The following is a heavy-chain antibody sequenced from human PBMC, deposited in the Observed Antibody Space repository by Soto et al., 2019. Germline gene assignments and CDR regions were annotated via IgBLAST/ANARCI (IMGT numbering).Heavy chain of an antibody. CDR3: AKQPYSSGWSLDY. D-gene: IGHD6-19*01. CDR1: GGTFSSYA. V-gene: IGHV1-69*13. CDR2: IIPIFGTA. Sequence: ASVKVSCKASGGTFSSYAISWVRQAPGQGLEWMGGIIPIFGTANYAQKFQGRVTITADESTSTAYMGLSSLRSEDTAVYYCAKQPYSSGWSLDYWGQGTLVTISS. J-gene: IGHJ4*02.